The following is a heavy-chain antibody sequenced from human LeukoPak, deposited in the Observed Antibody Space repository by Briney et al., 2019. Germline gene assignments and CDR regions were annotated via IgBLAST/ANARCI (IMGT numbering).Heavy chain of an antibody. J-gene: IGHJ5*02. CDR2: ISDDGSTK. Sequence: PPGGSLRLSCAASGFTFSTYAIHWVRQAPGKGLEWAAVISDDGSTKYYADSVKGRFTISRDNSKNMLYLQMNSLRAEDSAVYYCARDFIAVTGTGFWFDPRGQGTLVTVSS. CDR3: ARDFIAVTGTGFWFDP. V-gene: IGHV3-30-3*01. D-gene: IGHD6-19*01. CDR1: GFTFSTYA.